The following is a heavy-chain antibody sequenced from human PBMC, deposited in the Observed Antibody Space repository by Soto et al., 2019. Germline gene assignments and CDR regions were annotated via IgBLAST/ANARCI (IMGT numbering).Heavy chain of an antibody. CDR2: ISGSGGST. D-gene: IGHD3-3*01. Sequence: GGSLRLSCAASGFTFSSYAMSWVRQAPGKGLEWVSAISGSGGSTYYADSVKGRFTISRDNSKNTLYLQMNSLRAEDTAVYYCTSSSFGVVTYYYYMDVWGKGTTVTVSS. V-gene: IGHV3-23*01. CDR3: TSSSFGVVTYYYYMDV. CDR1: GFTFSSYA. J-gene: IGHJ6*03.